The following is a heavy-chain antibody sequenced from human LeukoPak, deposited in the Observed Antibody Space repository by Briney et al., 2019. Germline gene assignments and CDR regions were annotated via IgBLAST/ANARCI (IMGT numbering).Heavy chain of an antibody. V-gene: IGHV3-23*01. CDR3: VKDYCVS. J-gene: IGHJ5*02. CDR1: GFTFSTYA. D-gene: IGHD1-26*01. Sequence: GGSLRLSCEASGFTFSTYAMSCGREAPGKWLKCVSIIYGSDDRTYYPHSVKDRFTLSRDNSKNTLCLQMSSLRADDTALYYCVKDYCVSWGQGTRVSVSS. CDR2: IYGSDDRT.